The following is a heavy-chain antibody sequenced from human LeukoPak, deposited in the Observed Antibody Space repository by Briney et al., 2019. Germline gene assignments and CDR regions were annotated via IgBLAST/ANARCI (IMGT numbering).Heavy chain of an antibody. CDR3: AGFGYYYYYGVDV. Sequence: GGSLRLSCAASGFTFSDYYMTWIRQAPGKGLEWLSFISSRGTTIYYADSVKGRFTISRDNAKNPLSLQMNSLRAEDTAVYYCAGFGYYYYYGVDVWGQGTTVTVSS. D-gene: IGHD3-16*01. CDR1: GFTFSDYY. CDR2: ISSRGTTI. J-gene: IGHJ6*02. V-gene: IGHV3-11*01.